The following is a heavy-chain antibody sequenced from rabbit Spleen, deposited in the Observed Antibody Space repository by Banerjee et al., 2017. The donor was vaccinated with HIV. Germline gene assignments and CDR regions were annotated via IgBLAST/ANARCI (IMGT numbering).Heavy chain of an antibody. Sequence: EQVEESGGGLVKPEGSLTLTCKASGVSFGDRDVMCWVRQAPGKGLEWIACINASTGKPVYATWASGRFTISRTSSTTVTLRMTRLTAADTATYFCARDTSSSFSSYGMDLWGPGTLVTVS. CDR3: ARDTSSSFSSYGMDL. CDR2: INASTGKP. J-gene: IGHJ6*01. V-gene: IGHV1S45*01. D-gene: IGHD1-1*01. CDR1: GVSFGDRDV.